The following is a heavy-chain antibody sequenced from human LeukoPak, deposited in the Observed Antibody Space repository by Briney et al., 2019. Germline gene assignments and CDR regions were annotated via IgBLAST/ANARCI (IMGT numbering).Heavy chain of an antibody. D-gene: IGHD5-18*01. CDR2: IYNSWNT. CDR3: ARDQIGYGLDY. J-gene: IGHJ4*02. V-gene: IGHV4-59*11. CDR1: SGSINNHY. Sequence: SETLSHTCIVSSGSINNHYWSWIRQPPGKGLEWIGYIYNSWNTNYNPSLQSRVTISMDASRKQFSLNLTSVTAADTAVYYCARDQIGYGLDYWGQGTLVTVSS.